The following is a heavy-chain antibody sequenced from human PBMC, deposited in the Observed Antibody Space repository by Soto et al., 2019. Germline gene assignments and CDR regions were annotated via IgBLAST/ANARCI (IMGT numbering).Heavy chain of an antibody. CDR3: AGCSGGSCSTDYYYYYGMDV. D-gene: IGHD2-15*01. V-gene: IGHV1-69*01. CDR2: IIPICGTA. CDR1: GGTFSSYA. Sequence: QVQLVQSGAEVKKPGSSVKVSCKASGGTFSSYAISWVRQAPGQGLEWMGGIIPICGTANYAQKFQGRVTITADESTSTAYMELGSLRSEDTAVYYCAGCSGGSCSTDYYYYYGMDVWGQGTTVTVSS. J-gene: IGHJ6*02.